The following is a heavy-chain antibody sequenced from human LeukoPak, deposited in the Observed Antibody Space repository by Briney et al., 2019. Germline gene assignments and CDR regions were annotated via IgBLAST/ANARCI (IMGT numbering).Heavy chain of an antibody. Sequence: PGGSLRLSCAASGFTFSSYAMSWVRQAPGKGLEWVSTISNSGGSTYYADSVKGRFTISRDNSKNTLHLQMNSLRAEDTAVYYCANPVTTLGTWFDPWGQGTLVTVSS. CDR2: ISNSGGST. CDR3: ANPVTTLGTWFDP. V-gene: IGHV3-23*01. J-gene: IGHJ5*02. D-gene: IGHD4-17*01. CDR1: GFTFSSYA.